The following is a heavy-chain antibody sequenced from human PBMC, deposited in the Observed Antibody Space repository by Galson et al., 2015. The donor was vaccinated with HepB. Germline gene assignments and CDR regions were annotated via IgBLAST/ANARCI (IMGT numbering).Heavy chain of an antibody. V-gene: IGHV3-33*01. CDR2: VFHGGTEK. J-gene: IGHJ4*02. Sequence: SLRLSCAASGFTFRNSAMHWVRQAPGQGLEWVAIVFHGGTEKYYADSVRGRFTIPRDNSENTLYLEMTSLRVDDTAIYYCARGEGGYYDTSGNYLGYWGQGTLVTVSS. D-gene: IGHD3-22*01. CDR3: ARGEGGYYDTSGNYLGY. CDR1: GFTFRNSA.